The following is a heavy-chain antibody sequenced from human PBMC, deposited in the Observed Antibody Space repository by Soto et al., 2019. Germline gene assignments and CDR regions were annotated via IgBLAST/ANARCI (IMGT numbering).Heavy chain of an antibody. Sequence: GGSLRLSWAASGFTFISYARSWIRQAPGKGLEWVSAISGSGGSTYYADSVKGRFTISRDNSKNTLYLQMNSLRAEDTAVYYCEKCRYRSGIFAYWGQGTLVTVSS. J-gene: IGHJ4*02. CDR1: GFTFISYA. CDR3: EKCRYRSGIFAY. CDR2: ISGSGGST. V-gene: IGHV3-23*01. D-gene: IGHD6-19*01.